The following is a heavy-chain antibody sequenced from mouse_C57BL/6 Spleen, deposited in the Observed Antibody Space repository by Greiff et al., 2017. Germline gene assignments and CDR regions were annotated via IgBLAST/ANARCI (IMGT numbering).Heavy chain of an antibody. D-gene: IGHD2-4*01. CDR1: GYTFTSYW. Sequence: VQLQQSGTVLARPGASVKMSCKTSGYTFTSYWMHWVKQRPGPGLEWIGAIYPGNSDTSYNQKFKGKAKLTAVTSASTAYMELSSLTNEDSAVYYCTRGNYDYDWYFDVWGTGTTVTVSS. CDR3: TRGNYDYDWYFDV. CDR2: IYPGNSDT. V-gene: IGHV1-5*01. J-gene: IGHJ1*03.